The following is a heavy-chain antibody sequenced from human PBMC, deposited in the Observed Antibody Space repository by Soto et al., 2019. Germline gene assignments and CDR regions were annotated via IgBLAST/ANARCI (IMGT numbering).Heavy chain of an antibody. CDR3: AKDMAYDILTGPHAFDI. CDR1: GFTFSSYA. V-gene: IGHV3-9*01. CDR2: ISWNSGSI. J-gene: IGHJ3*02. D-gene: IGHD3-9*01. Sequence: PGGSLRLSCAASGFTFSSYAMSWVRQAPGKGLEWVSGISWNSGSIGYADSVKGRFTISRDNAKNSLYLQMNSLRAEDTALYYCAKDMAYDILTGPHAFDIWGQGTMVTVSS.